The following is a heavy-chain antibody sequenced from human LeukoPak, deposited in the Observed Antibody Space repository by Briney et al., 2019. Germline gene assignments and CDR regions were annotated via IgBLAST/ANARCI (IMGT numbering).Heavy chain of an antibody. CDR1: GGSISSGGYS. CDR2: IYHSGST. CDR3: AREKTLLWFGESRFDP. V-gene: IGHV4-30-2*01. J-gene: IGHJ5*02. D-gene: IGHD3-10*01. Sequence: SETLSLTCAVSGGSISSGGYSWSWIRQPPGKGLEWIGYIYHSGSTYYNPSLKSRVTISVDTSKNQFSLKLSSVTAADTAVYYCAREKTLLWFGESRFDPWGQGTLVTVSS.